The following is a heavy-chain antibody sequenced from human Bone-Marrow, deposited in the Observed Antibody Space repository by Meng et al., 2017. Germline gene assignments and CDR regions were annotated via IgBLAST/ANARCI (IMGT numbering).Heavy chain of an antibody. D-gene: IGHD2-8*01. J-gene: IGHJ4*02. V-gene: IGHV1-69-2*01. CDR2: VDPEDGEP. Sequence: VHVVQPGAEVQRTGAPVKIPCKVPGYTFTDYHLHWVHTAPGKGLEWMGLVDPEDGEPIYAETFQGRVTITADTSTDTAYMELSRLRSEDTAVYYCATDVRNYVDYWGQGTLVTVSS. CDR3: ATDVRNYVDY. CDR1: GYTFTDYH.